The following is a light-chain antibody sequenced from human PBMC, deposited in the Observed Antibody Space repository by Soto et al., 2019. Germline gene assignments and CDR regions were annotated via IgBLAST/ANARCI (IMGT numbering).Light chain of an antibody. J-gene: IGLJ1*01. CDR1: SSDIGGYNY. V-gene: IGLV2-14*03. Sequence: QSALTQPASVSGSPGQSITISCIGTSSDIGGYNYVSWYQQHPGNAPKLMVFDVSDRPSGVSNRFSGSKSVNTASLPISVLQAEDEADYYCSSYTSSSFYVFGTGTKVTV. CDR2: DVS. CDR3: SSYTSSSFYV.